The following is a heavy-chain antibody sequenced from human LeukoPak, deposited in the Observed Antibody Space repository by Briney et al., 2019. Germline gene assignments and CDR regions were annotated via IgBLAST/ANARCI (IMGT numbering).Heavy chain of an antibody. CDR3: AADKRYAFDY. CDR2: IRTTAEGAKYA. V-gene: IGHV3-48*02. J-gene: IGHJ4*02. D-gene: IGHD3-9*01. Sequence: GGSLRLSCATSGFSFTDYPMNWVRQAPGKGLEWISNIRTTAEGAKYAYYADSVKGRVTISRDDGKNTLYLHMNSLRDDDTAVYYCAADKRYAFDYWGQGILVTVSS. CDR1: GFSFTDYP.